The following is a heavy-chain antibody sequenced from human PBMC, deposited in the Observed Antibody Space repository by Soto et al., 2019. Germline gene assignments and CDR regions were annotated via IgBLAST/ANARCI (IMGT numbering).Heavy chain of an antibody. CDR2: ISAHNGNT. J-gene: IGHJ4*02. V-gene: IGHV1-18*01. CDR3: ARGRYGDY. D-gene: IGHD1-1*01. CDR1: VTPFTTYG. Sequence: QVHLVQSGAEVKKPGASVKVSCQGLVTPFTTYGITWVRQAPGQGLEWMGWISAHNGNTNYAQKLQGRVTVTRDTSTSTAYMELRSLRYDDTAVYYCARGRYGDYWGQGALVTVSS.